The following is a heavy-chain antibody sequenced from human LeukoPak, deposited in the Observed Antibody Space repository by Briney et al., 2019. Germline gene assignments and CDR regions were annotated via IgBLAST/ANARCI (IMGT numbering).Heavy chain of an antibody. Sequence: GGSLRLSCAASGFTFSSYSMKWVRQAPGKGLEWVSSISSSSSYIYYADSAKGRFTTSRDNAKNTLYLQMNSLRAEDTAVYYCARDKGVAGEPYYFDYWGQGTLVTVSS. CDR2: ISSSSSYI. D-gene: IGHD6-19*01. CDR3: ARDKGVAGEPYYFDY. CDR1: GFTFSSYS. J-gene: IGHJ4*02. V-gene: IGHV3-21*01.